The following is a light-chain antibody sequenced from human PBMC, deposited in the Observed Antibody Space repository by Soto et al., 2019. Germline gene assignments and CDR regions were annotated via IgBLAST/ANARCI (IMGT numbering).Light chain of an antibody. Sequence: DIQMTQSPSSLSASVGDRVTITCLASQSISSYLNGYQQKPGKAPKLLIYAASSLQSGVPSRFSRSGSGTDFELTISSLHPEDFAAYDCQQSYSIPYTFGQGNKLEIK. J-gene: IGKJ2*01. CDR2: AAS. CDR1: QSISSY. CDR3: QQSYSIPYT. V-gene: IGKV1-39*01.